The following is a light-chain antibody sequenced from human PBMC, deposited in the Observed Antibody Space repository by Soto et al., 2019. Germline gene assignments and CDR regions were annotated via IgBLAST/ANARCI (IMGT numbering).Light chain of an antibody. CDR2: NTY. Sequence: QAVVTQEPSLTVSPGGTVTLTCASSTGAVTSGYSPSWFQQKPGQAPRSLTYNTYNKHSWTPARFSGSLLGGKAALTLSGVQTEDEADYYCLLSYSANPRVFGGGTKVTVL. CDR1: TGAVTSGYS. V-gene: IGLV7-43*01. J-gene: IGLJ2*01. CDR3: LLSYSANPRV.